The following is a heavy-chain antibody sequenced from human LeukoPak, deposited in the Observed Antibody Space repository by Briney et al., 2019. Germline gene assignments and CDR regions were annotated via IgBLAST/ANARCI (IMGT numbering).Heavy chain of an antibody. D-gene: IGHD3-22*01. Sequence: GGSLRLACAASGFTFDHYAMHWVRQAPGKGLEWVSSISWNSGTVDYADSVKGRFTISRDNGKNSLYLQMNSLRTEDMAFYYCARDVWPYTYYYDTHPLGGGFDYWGQGTLVTVSS. V-gene: IGHV3-9*03. CDR3: ARDVWPYTYYYDTHPLGGGFDY. J-gene: IGHJ4*02. CDR2: ISWNSGTV. CDR1: GFTFDHYA.